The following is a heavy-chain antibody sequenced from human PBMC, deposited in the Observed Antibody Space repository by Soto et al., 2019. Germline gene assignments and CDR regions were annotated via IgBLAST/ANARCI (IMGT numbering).Heavy chain of an antibody. D-gene: IGHD2-2*01. J-gene: IGHJ4*02. CDR2: INPTSGGT. CDR3: ARGYCSSSRVSHYFDY. V-gene: IGHV1-2*02. CDR1: GYTFPGNY. Sequence: SSVKVSCKDSGYTFPGNYMHWVRQASGQGLEWMALINPTSGGTNYAQKFQGRVTMTWDTSISTAYMELSRLRSDDTAIYYCARGYCSSSRVSHYFDYWGQGTLVTVSS.